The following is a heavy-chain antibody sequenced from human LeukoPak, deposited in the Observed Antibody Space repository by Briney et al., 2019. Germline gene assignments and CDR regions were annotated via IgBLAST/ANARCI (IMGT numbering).Heavy chain of an antibody. CDR2: ITSSSSTI. J-gene: IGHJ2*01. V-gene: IGHV3-48*02. Sequence: PGGSLRLSCAPSGFTFSSYIMNWVRQAPGKGREWVSYITSSSSTIYNADSVKGRFTIPRDNAKNSPYLQMNSLRDEDTAVYYCARDAGYSSGWSHWYFDLWGRGTLVTVSS. CDR1: GFTFSSYI. D-gene: IGHD6-19*01. CDR3: ARDAGYSSGWSHWYFDL.